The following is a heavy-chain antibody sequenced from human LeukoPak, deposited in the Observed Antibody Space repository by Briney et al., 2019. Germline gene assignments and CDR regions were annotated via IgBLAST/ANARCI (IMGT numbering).Heavy chain of an antibody. CDR3: AREGGGSYHVY. V-gene: IGHV4-38-2*02. CDR1: GYSISSGYY. D-gene: IGHD1-26*01. J-gene: IGHJ4*02. CDR2: IYHSGNT. Sequence: SETLSLTCTVSGYSISSGYYWGWIRQPPGKGLEWIGSIYHSGNTYYNPSLKSRVTISVGTSKNQFSLKLSSVTAADTAVYYCAREGGGSYHVYWGQGTLVTVSS.